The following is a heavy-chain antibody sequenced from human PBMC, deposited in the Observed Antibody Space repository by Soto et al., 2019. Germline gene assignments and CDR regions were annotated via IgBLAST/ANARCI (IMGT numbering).Heavy chain of an antibody. D-gene: IGHD1-1*01. CDR3: ARGRQGCSANNCYFDP. CDR1: GGSVRAPDW. V-gene: IGHV4-4*02. CDR2: VHISGHS. J-gene: IGHJ5*01. Sequence: SETLSLTCTLSGGSVRAPDWWNWVRQSPDKGLEWIAEVHISGHSNYNPSLRSRVSVPIDSSKNQFYLNLNSVTAADTAIYYCARGRQGCSANNCYFDPWGQGTQVTVSS.